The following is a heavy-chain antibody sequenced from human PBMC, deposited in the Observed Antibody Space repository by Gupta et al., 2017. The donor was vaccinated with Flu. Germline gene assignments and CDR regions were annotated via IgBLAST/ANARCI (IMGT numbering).Heavy chain of an antibody. CDR1: GFTFSTSA. CDR3: AKERLGISLDY. D-gene: IGHD7-27*01. CDR2: ISGSGGTT. V-gene: IGHV3-23*01. J-gene: IGHJ4*02. Sequence: EVQLLESGGGLVQPGGSLRLSCAASGFTFSTSALGWVRQAPGKGLEWVSGISGSGGTTYYADSVKGRFTISRDNSKNTLYLQMNSLRAEDTAVDYCAKERLGISLDYWGQGTLVTVSS.